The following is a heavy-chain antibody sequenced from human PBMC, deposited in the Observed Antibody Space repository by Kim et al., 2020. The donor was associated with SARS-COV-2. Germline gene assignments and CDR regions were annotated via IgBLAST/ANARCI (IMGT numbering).Heavy chain of an antibody. D-gene: IGHD3-10*01. CDR3: ARDRYYYGSGDFDY. V-gene: IGHV3-7*01. Sequence: VDIGRGRFHISRDNAKNSLYLQMNSLGAEEPAVYYCARDRYYYGSGDFDYWGQGTLVTVSS. J-gene: IGHJ4*02.